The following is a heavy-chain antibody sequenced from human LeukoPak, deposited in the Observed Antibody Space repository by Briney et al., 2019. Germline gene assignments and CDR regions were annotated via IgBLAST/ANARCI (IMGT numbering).Heavy chain of an antibody. Sequence: GGSLRLSCAASGFTFSSYAMSWVRQAPGKGLEWVSTISGSGGSTYYADSVKGRFTISRDNSKNTLYLQMNSLRAEDTAVYYCAKNKSVRYSGSFTYGDYFDYWGQGTLVTVSS. J-gene: IGHJ4*02. D-gene: IGHD1-26*01. CDR3: AKNKSVRYSGSFTYGDYFDY. CDR2: ISGSGGST. CDR1: GFTFSSYA. V-gene: IGHV3-23*01.